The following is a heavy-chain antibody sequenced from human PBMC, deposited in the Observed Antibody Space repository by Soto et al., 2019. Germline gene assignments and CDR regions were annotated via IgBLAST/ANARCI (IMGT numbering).Heavy chain of an antibody. V-gene: IGHV3-48*03. Sequence: GSLRLSCAASGFTFSSYEMNWVRQAPGKGLEWVSYISSSGSTIYYADSVKGRFTISRDNAKNSLYLQMNSLRAEDTAVYYCARAAIVVVPAASYYYYGMDVWGQGTTVTVSS. CDR1: GFTFSSYE. D-gene: IGHD2-2*01. CDR3: ARAAIVVVPAASYYYYGMDV. J-gene: IGHJ6*02. CDR2: ISSSGSTI.